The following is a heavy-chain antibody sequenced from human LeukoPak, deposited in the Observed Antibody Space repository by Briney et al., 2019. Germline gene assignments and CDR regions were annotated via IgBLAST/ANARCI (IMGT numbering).Heavy chain of an antibody. D-gene: IGHD3-10*01. V-gene: IGHV4-39*01. CDR2: IYYSRRT. CDR3: ARGRPDGSGSYYKFDP. CDR1: AGSISSSNYY. J-gene: IGHJ5*02. Sequence: SETLSLTCTVSAGSISSSNYYWGWIRQPPGKGLEWIGSIYYSRRTYYNPSLKSRVTISVDTSKKQFSLKLSSVTAADTAVYYCARGRPDGSGSYYKFDPWGQGTLVTVSS.